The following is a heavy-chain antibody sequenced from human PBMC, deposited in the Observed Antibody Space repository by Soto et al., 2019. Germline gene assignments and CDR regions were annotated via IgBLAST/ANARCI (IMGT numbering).Heavy chain of an antibody. J-gene: IGHJ5*02. V-gene: IGHV1-18*04. CDR1: GYTFTSYG. CDR2: ISAYNGNT. CDR3: ARDIVVVVAATTSRWFDP. D-gene: IGHD2-15*01. Sequence: ASVKVSCKASGYTFTSYGISWVRQAPGQGLEWMGWISAYNGNTNYAQKLQGRVTMTTDTSTSTAYMELRSLRSDDTAVYYCARDIVVVVAATTSRWFDPWGQGTLVTVSS.